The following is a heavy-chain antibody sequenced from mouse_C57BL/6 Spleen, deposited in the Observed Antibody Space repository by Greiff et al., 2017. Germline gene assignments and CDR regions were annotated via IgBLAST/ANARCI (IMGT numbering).Heavy chain of an antibody. CDR3: ARSSYYDYESYFDY. Sequence: EVKLMESGGGLVQPGGSLSLSCAASGFTFTDYYMSWVRQPPGTALEWLGFIRNKANGYTTEYSGSVKGRFTISRDNSQSILYLQMNALRAEDRATYYCARSSYYDYESYFDYWGQGTTLTVSS. D-gene: IGHD2-4*01. J-gene: IGHJ2*01. CDR2: IRNKANGYTT. CDR1: GFTFTDYY. V-gene: IGHV7-3*01.